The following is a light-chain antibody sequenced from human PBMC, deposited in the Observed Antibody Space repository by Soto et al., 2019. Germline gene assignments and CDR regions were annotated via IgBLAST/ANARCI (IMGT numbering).Light chain of an antibody. CDR1: QDINNY. CDR2: DAS. CDR3: QQYDNLPSIS. Sequence: DLQMTQSPSSLSASVGDRVTITCQASQDINNYLNWYQQKPGKAPKLLIYDASNLEAGVPSRFSGSGSGTDFTFTISSLQPEDIATYYCQQYDNLPSISFGQGTRL. V-gene: IGKV1-33*01. J-gene: IGKJ5*01.